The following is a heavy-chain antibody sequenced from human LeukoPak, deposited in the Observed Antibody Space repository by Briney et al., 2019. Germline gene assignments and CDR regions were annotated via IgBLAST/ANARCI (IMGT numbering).Heavy chain of an antibody. CDR1: GYSISSGYY. V-gene: IGHV4-38-2*02. CDR3: ARDEQQEDWFDP. CDR2: IYHSGST. D-gene: IGHD6-13*01. Sequence: SETLSLTCTVSGYSISSGYYWGRIRQPPGKGLEWIGSIYHSGSTYYNPSLKSRVTISVDTSKNQFSLKLSSVTAADTAVYYCARDEQQEDWFDPWGQGTLVTVSS. J-gene: IGHJ5*02.